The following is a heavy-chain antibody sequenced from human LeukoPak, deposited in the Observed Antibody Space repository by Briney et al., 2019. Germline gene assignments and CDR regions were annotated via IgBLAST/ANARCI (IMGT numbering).Heavy chain of an antibody. V-gene: IGHV4-59*01. Sequence: SETLSLTCTVSGGSISSYYWSWIRQPPGKGLEWVGYIYYSGSTNYNPSHKSRVTISLDTSKNQFSLRLSSVTAAGTVVYYCARDNRGSDVDYWGQGYLVTVSS. D-gene: IGHD1-26*01. CDR2: IYYSGST. CDR1: GGSISSYY. J-gene: IGHJ4*02. CDR3: ARDNRGSDVDY.